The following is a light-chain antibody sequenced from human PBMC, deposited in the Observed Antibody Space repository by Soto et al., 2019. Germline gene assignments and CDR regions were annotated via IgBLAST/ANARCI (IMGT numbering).Light chain of an antibody. V-gene: IGLV2-14*02. J-gene: IGLJ1*01. CDR1: SSDFGNYNL. CDR3: GTWDSSLSAYV. CDR2: EVN. Sequence: QSVLTQPASVSGSPGQSITISCTGTSSDFGNYNLVSWYQQHPGKVPKLILFEVNKRPSGIPDRFSGSKSGTSATLGITGLQTGDEADYYCGTWDSSLSAYVFGTGTKLTVL.